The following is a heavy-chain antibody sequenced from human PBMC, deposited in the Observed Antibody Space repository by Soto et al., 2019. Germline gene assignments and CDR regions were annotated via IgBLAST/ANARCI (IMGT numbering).Heavy chain of an antibody. CDR1: GFTFSSYA. CDR3: ALLPMVRGVIPAPLGY. J-gene: IGHJ4*02. V-gene: IGHV3-23*01. Sequence: GGSLRLSCAASGFTFSSYAMSWVRQAPGKGLEWVSAISGSGGSTYYADSVKGRFTISRDNSKNTLYLQMNSLRAEDTAVYYCALLPMVRGVIPAPLGYWGQGTLVTVSS. CDR2: ISGSGGST. D-gene: IGHD3-10*01.